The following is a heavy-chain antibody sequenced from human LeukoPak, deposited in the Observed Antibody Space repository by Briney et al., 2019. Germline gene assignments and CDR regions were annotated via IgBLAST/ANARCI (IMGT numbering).Heavy chain of an antibody. D-gene: IGHD3-10*01. CDR2: IYSDGTT. J-gene: IGHJ3*02. CDR3: ARKDGSGTLRGAFDI. Sequence: GGSLRLSCAASGFTVSSNYMSWVRQAPGKGLEWVSVIYSDGTTYYTDSVKGRFTISRDNSKNTLYLQMNSLRAEDTAVYYCARKDGSGTLRGAFDIWGQGTMVTVSS. V-gene: IGHV3-53*01. CDR1: GFTVSSNY.